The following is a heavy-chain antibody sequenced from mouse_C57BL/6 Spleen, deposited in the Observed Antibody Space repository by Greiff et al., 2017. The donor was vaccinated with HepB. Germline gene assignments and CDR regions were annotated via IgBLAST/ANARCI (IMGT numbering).Heavy chain of an antibody. V-gene: IGHV1-80*01. J-gene: IGHJ4*01. CDR3: ARPSYYGSRGNAMDY. D-gene: IGHD1-1*01. CDR2: IYPGDGDT. Sequence: QVQLKESGAELVKPGASVKISCKASGYAFSSYWMNWVKQRPGKGLEWIGQIYPGDGDTNYNGKFKGKATLTADKSSSTAYMQLSSLTSEDSAVYFCARPSYYGSRGNAMDYWGQGTSVTVSS. CDR1: GYAFSSYW.